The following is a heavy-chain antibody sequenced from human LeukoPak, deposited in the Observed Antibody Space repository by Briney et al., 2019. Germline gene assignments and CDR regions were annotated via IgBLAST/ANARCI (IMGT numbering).Heavy chain of an antibody. Sequence: GGSLRLSCSASGFTFDYYAMHWVRQAPGKGLAWVSGISWNSGSIGYADSVKGRFTTSGDNAKNSLYLQMNSLRAEDTAVYYSARMTVSGRDNWFDPWGQGTLVTVSS. J-gene: IGHJ5*02. CDR3: ARMTVSGRDNWFDP. CDR1: GFTFDYYA. V-gene: IGHV3-9*01. D-gene: IGHD6-19*01. CDR2: ISWNSGSI.